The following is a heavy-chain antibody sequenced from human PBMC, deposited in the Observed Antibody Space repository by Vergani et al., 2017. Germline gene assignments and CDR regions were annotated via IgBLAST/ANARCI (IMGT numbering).Heavy chain of an antibody. Sequence: QVQLVQSGSELKKPGASVKVSCKASGYTFTSYAMNWVRQAPGQGLEWMGWINTNTGKPTYAQGFTGRFVFSLDTSVSTAYLQISSLKAEDTAVYYCARSAHKISITMVRGSYYYMDVWGKGTTVTVSS. CDR2: INTNTGKP. D-gene: IGHD3-10*01. J-gene: IGHJ6*03. CDR1: GYTFTSYA. CDR3: ARSAHKISITMVRGSYYYMDV. V-gene: IGHV7-4-1*02.